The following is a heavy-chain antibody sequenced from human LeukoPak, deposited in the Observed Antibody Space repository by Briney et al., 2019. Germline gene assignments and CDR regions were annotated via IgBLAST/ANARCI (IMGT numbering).Heavy chain of an antibody. V-gene: IGHV1-2*02. Sequence: ASVKVSCKASGYTFTGYYMHWVRQAPGQGLEWMGWINPNSGGTNYAQKFQGRVTMTRDTSISTAYMELSRLRSDDTAAYYCARVAHQYCSSTSCYIFWFDPWGQGTLVTVSS. CDR2: INPNSGGT. D-gene: IGHD2-2*02. J-gene: IGHJ5*02. CDR3: ARVAHQYCSSTSCYIFWFDP. CDR1: GYTFTGYY.